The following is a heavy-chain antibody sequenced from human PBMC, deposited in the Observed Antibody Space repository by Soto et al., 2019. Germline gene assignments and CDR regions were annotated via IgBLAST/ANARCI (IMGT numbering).Heavy chain of an antibody. Sequence: ASVKVSCKASGYTFTSYGISWVRQAPGQGXEWMGWISAYNGNTNYAQKLQGRVTMTTDTSTSTAYMELRSLRSDDTAVYYCARDGGYCSSTSCYYYGMDVWGQGTTVTVSS. D-gene: IGHD2-2*01. V-gene: IGHV1-18*04. J-gene: IGHJ6*02. CDR1: GYTFTSYG. CDR3: ARDGGYCSSTSCYYYGMDV. CDR2: ISAYNGNT.